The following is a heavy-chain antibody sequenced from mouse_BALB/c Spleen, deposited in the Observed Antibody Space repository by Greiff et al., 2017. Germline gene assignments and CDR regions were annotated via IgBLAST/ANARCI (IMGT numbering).Heavy chain of an antibody. CDR2: ISSGGSYT. D-gene: IGHD2-3*01. CDR1: GFTFSSYA. V-gene: IGHV5-9-4*01. CDR3: ARHGGYHVRSAMDY. Sequence: EVMLVESGGGLVKPGGSLKLSCAASGFTFSSYAMSWVRQSPEKRLEWVAEISSGGSYTYYPDTVTGRFTISRDNAKNTLYLEMSSLRSEDTAMYYCARHGGYHVRSAMDYWGQGTSVTVSS. J-gene: IGHJ4*01.